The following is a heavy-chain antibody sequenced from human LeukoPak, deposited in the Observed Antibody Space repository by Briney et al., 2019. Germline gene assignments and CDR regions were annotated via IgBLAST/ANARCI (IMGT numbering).Heavy chain of an antibody. CDR2: ISWNSGSI. J-gene: IGHJ4*02. V-gene: IGHV3-9*01. CDR3: AKAAQLWSAPEFDY. Sequence: LSLTCAVYGGSFSGYYWTWIRQPPGKGLEWVSGISWNSGSIGYADSVKGRFTISRDNAKNSLYLQMNSLRAEDTALYYCAKAAQLWSAPEFDYWGQGTLVTVSS. CDR1: GGSFSGYY. D-gene: IGHD5-18*01.